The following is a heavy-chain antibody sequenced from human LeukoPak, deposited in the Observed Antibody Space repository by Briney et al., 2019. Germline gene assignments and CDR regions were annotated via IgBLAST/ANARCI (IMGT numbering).Heavy chain of an antibody. CDR3: AKSHGDYGLLDY. CDR1: GYSLTDLS. D-gene: IGHD4-17*01. CDR2: FDPEDGEP. Sequence: ASVKVSCKVSGYSLTDLSLHWVRQAPGKGLEWMGGFDPEDGEPINAQKFQGRLSMTEDTSKDTGYMELRTLRSEDTALYYCAKSHGDYGLLDYWDQGTLVTVSS. V-gene: IGHV1-24*01. J-gene: IGHJ4*02.